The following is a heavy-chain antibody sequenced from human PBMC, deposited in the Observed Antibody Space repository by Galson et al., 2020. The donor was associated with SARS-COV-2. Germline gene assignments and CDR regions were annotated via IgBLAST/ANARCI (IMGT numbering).Heavy chain of an antibody. CDR3: ARLHYGEYAPEAFDI. Sequence: SETLSLTCAVSGTSISSGSYSWNWIRQPPGKGLEWIGYISHSGGTYYNPSLQSRVTISGDRSKNQFSLRLSSVTAADTAVYYCARLHYGEYAPEAFDIWGPG. V-gene: IGHV4-30-2*01. CDR1: GTSISSGSYS. CDR2: ISHSGGT. J-gene: IGHJ3*02. D-gene: IGHD4-17*01.